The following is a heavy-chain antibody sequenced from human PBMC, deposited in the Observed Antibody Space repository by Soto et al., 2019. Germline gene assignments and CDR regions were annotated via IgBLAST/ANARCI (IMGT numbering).Heavy chain of an antibody. CDR1: GYTFTGYY. Sequence: ASVKVSCKPFGYTFTGYYIHWLRQAPGQGLEWMGWINPNSGGTNYAQKFKGWVTMTRDTSISTAYMELSRLRSDDTAVYYCARYYYYGMDVWGQGTTVTVSS. CDR2: INPNSGGT. J-gene: IGHJ6*02. V-gene: IGHV1-2*04. CDR3: ARYYYYGMDV.